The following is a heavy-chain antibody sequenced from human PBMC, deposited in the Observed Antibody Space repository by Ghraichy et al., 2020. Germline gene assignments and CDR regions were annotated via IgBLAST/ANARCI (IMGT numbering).Heavy chain of an antibody. J-gene: IGHJ6*02. CDR1: GFTFSSYA. Sequence: LSLTCAASGFTFSSYAMSWVRQAPGKGLEWVSAISGSGGSTYYADSVKGRFTISRDNSKNTLYLQMNSLRAEDTAVYYCAKVSTDYYYYYGMDVWGQGTTVTVSS. CDR3: AKVSTDYYYYYGMDV. V-gene: IGHV3-23*01. CDR2: ISGSGGST.